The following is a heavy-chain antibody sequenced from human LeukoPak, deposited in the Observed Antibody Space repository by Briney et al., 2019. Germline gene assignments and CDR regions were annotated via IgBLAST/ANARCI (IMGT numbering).Heavy chain of an antibody. V-gene: IGHV4-34*01. CDR3: ARFSMVRGVIPPRWFDP. Sequence: SETLSLTCAVYGGSFSGYYWSWIRQPPGKGLEWIGEINHSGSTNYNPSLKSRVTILVDTSKNQFSLKLSSVTAADTAVYYCARFSMVRGVIPPRWFDPWGQGTLVTVSS. J-gene: IGHJ5*02. CDR1: GGSFSGYY. CDR2: INHSGST. D-gene: IGHD3-10*01.